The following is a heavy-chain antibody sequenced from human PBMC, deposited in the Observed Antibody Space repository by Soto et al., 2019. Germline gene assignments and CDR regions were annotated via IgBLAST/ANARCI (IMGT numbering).Heavy chain of an antibody. J-gene: IGHJ3*02. D-gene: IGHD3-10*01. CDR1: GFTVSSNY. V-gene: IGHV3-53*01. CDR3: ARSTMVRGFAFDI. Sequence: GGSLRLSCAASGFTVSSNYMSWVRQAPGRGLEWVSVIYSGGSTYYADSVKGRFTISRDNSKNTLYLQMNSLRAEDTAVYYCARSTMVRGFAFDIWGQGTMVTVSS. CDR2: IYSGGST.